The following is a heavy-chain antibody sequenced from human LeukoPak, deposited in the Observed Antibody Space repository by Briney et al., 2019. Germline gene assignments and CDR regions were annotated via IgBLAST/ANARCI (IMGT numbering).Heavy chain of an antibody. J-gene: IGHJ6*03. CDR3: ARATWDPNYYYYMDV. V-gene: IGHV3-30*04. D-gene: IGHD1-26*01. CDR2: ISYDGSNK. Sequence: GGSLRLSCAASGFTFSSCAMHWVRQAPGKGQEWVAVISYDGSNKYYADSVKGRFTISRDNSKNTLYLQMNSLRAEDTAVYYCARATWDPNYYYYMDVWGKGTTVTISS. CDR1: GFTFSSCA.